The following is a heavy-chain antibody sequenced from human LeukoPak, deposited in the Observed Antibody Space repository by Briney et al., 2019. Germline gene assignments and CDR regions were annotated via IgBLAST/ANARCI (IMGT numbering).Heavy chain of an antibody. CDR1: GGSISSPY. CDR2: FYTSGIA. J-gene: IGHJ1*01. D-gene: IGHD4-17*01. V-gene: IGHV4-4*07. Sequence: SETLSLTCTVSGGSISSPYWTWIRQPAGKGLEWIGRFYTSGIANYNPSLKSRVTMSVDTSKNQFSLKLSSVTAADTAVYYCARVRGDYDDAEYFHPWGQGTLVTVSS. CDR3: ARVRGDYDDAEYFHP.